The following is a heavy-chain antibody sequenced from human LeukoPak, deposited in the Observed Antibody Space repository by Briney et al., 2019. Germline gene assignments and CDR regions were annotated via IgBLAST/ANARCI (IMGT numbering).Heavy chain of an antibody. J-gene: IGHJ4*02. CDR2: LTSGAGTS. Sequence: PGGSLRLSCAASGFTLSTSGMSWARQAPGGGREWISSLTSGAGTSFYADSVKGRFTISRDISRSTLFLQMNSLRAEDTAIYYCVKGVTSMDFWGQGTLVTVSS. CDR1: GFTLSTSG. D-gene: IGHD5/OR15-5a*01. V-gene: IGHV3-23*01. CDR3: VKGVTSMDF.